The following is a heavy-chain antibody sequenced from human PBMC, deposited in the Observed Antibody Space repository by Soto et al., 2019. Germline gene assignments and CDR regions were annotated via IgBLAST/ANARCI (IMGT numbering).Heavy chain of an antibody. CDR1: GGSISSGGYY. CDR2: IYNSGST. V-gene: IGHV4-31*03. CDR3: ARPPPP. J-gene: IGHJ5*02. Sequence: QVQLQESGPGLVKPSQTLSLTCTVSGGSISSGGYYWSWIRQHPGKGLEWIGYIYNSGSTYYNPSLKVGLTIPATTSKNLFPRKLPSVTAAARAVYSGARPPPPGGQGPLPPVSP.